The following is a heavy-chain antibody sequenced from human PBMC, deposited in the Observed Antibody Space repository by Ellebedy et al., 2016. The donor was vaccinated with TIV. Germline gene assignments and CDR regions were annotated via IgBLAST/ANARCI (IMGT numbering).Heavy chain of an antibody. CDR1: GLTFSDYA. V-gene: IGHV3-30-3*01. D-gene: IGHD4-17*01. CDR3: ARDLYSGEYDVFDY. CDR2: ISHYGGKK. J-gene: IGHJ4*02. Sequence: PGGSLRLSCAVSGLTFSDYAMQWVRQAPGKGLEWVAVISHYGGKKESAESVKGRFTISRDDSQNTLYLQVDSLRADDTAIYYCARDLYSGEYDVFDYWGRGTLVTVSS.